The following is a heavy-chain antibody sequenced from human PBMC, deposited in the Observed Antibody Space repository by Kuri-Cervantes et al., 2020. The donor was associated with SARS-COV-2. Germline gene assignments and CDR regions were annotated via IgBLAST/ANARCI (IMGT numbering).Heavy chain of an antibody. V-gene: IGHV3-74*01. Sequence: GESLKISCAASGGTFSSYWMHWVRQAPGKGLVWVSRINSDGSSTSYADSVKGRFTISRDNAKNTLYLHMNSLRAEDTAVYYCASDRWVAGYCSSTSCYFMDVWGKGTTVTVSS. CDR1: GGTFSSYW. CDR2: INSDGSST. J-gene: IGHJ6*03. CDR3: ASDRWVAGYCSSTSCYFMDV. D-gene: IGHD2-2*01.